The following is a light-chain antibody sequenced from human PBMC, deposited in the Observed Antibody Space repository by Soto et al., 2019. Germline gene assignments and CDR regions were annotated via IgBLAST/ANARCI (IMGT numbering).Light chain of an antibody. CDR1: QRITSW. CDR3: QQYFSYPYT. J-gene: IGKJ2*01. V-gene: IGKV1-5*01. Sequence: DIQMTQSPSTLSASVGDRVNITCRASQRITSWLAWYQQKPGKAPNLLIYDAYSLETAVPSRFSGSGSGTEFTLTFSSLQPDDFGTYYCQQYFSYPYTFGHRTKLEI. CDR2: DAY.